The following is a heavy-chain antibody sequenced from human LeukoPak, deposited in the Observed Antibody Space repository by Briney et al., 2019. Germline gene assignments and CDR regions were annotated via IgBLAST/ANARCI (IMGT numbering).Heavy chain of an antibody. CDR3: ANFACCHYDSESGY. J-gene: IGHJ4*02. D-gene: IGHD3-22*01. Sequence: GGSLRLSCAASAFTFSSYAMSWVRQAPGKGLGWVSAISGSGGSTYYADSVKGRFTISRDNSKNTLYLQMDSLGAEDTAVYYCANFACCHYDSESGYWGQGTLVTVSS. CDR1: AFTFSSYA. CDR2: ISGSGGST. V-gene: IGHV3-23*01.